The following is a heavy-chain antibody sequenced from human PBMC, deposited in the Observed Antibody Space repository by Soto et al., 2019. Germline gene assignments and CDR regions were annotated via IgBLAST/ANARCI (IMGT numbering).Heavy chain of an antibody. D-gene: IGHD2-15*01. CDR1: GFTFSNYG. J-gene: IGHJ6*02. CDR3: AKLDEGGLQYAYYAMDV. V-gene: IGHV3-30*18. CDR2: ISYDGSNK. Sequence: GGSLRLSCVASGFTFSNYGMHWVRQAPGKGLEWVAVISYDGSNKYYADSVKGRFTISRDNSKNTLYLQMTSLRTEDTALYYCAKLDEGGLQYAYYAMDVWGQGTTVT.